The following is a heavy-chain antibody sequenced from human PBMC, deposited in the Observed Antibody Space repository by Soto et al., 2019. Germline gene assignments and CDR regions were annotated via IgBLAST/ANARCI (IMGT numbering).Heavy chain of an antibody. CDR2: INHSGST. D-gene: IGHD2-21*02. CDR3: ARGSGGGDRIPIDY. Sequence: SETLSLTCAGYGGSFIGYYWSWIRQPPGKGLEWIGEINHSGSTNYNPSLKSRVTISVDTSKNQFSLKLSSVTAADTAVYYCARGSGGGDRIPIDYWGQGTLVTVSS. J-gene: IGHJ4*02. V-gene: IGHV4-34*01. CDR1: GGSFIGYY.